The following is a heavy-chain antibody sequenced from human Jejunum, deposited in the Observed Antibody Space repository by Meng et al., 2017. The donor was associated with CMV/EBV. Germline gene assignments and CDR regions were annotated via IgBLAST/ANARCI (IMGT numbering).Heavy chain of an antibody. CDR1: RYTFPGSW. CDR3: ARPRRVGGSDAFDI. Sequence: GSRYTFPGSWIGWVRQVHGTGLEWMGILYPGDSDTPYRPTFQGQVTISADKSISTAYLQWNSLKASDTAMYYCARPRRVGGSDAFDIWGQGTMVTVSS. J-gene: IGHJ3*02. V-gene: IGHV5-51*01. CDR2: LYPGDSDT. D-gene: IGHD1-26*01.